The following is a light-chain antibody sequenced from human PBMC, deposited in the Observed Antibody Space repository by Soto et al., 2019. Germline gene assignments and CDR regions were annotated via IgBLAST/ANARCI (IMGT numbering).Light chain of an antibody. Sequence: SSELTQPPSVSVAPGQTARITCGGNNIGGKSVHWYQQKPDQAPVLVVYDDSDRPSGIPDRFSGSNSGDTATLTIRRVEAGDEADYYCHVWDSSSDHYVFGTGTKLTVL. V-gene: IGLV3-21*02. CDR1: NIGGKS. CDR3: HVWDSSSDHYV. J-gene: IGLJ1*01. CDR2: DDS.